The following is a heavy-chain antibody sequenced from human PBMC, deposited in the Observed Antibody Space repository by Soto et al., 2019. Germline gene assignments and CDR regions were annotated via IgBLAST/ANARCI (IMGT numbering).Heavy chain of an antibody. Sequence: SETLSLTCNVSGGPINSPDYYWSWTRQSPGKGLEWIGFIYYSGSTNYNPSLRSRVTISVDTSKNQFSLKLSSVTAADTAVYYCARDSSLYCSSTSCYGGGYYYYMDVWGKGTTVTVSS. D-gene: IGHD2-2*01. CDR2: IYYSGST. V-gene: IGHV4-61*08. CDR3: ARDSSLYCSSTSCYGGGYYYYMDV. J-gene: IGHJ6*03. CDR1: GGPINSPDYY.